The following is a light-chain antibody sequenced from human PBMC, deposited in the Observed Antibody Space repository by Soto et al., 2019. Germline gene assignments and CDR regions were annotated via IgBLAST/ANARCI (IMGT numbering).Light chain of an antibody. J-gene: IGKJ5*01. CDR2: AAS. V-gene: IGKV1-9*01. CDR3: QKLKSYPIT. CDR1: QGIINY. Sequence: DIPMTQSPAFPTASVGDRVAISCRASQGIINYLAWYQQKPGKAPKLLIYAASTLQSGAPSRFSGSASGTEFTLTISSLQPEDVATDYCQKLKSYPITFGKGTRLAIK.